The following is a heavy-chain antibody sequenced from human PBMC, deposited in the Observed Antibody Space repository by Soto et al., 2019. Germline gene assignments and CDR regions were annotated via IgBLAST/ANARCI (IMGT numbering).Heavy chain of an antibody. J-gene: IGHJ5*02. Sequence: QVRLVESGGGVVQPGRSLRLSCTASGFSFSSYAMYWFRQAPGKGLEWVAVISHDGINKHYADSVKGRVTVSRDNSHHSLDLQLNSLRGVDTAMYYCARDMYSSDYFVKWFEPWGPGTLVTVSS. CDR3: ARDMYSSDYFVKWFEP. CDR1: GFSFSSYA. D-gene: IGHD6-19*01. CDR2: ISHDGINK. V-gene: IGHV3-30-3*01.